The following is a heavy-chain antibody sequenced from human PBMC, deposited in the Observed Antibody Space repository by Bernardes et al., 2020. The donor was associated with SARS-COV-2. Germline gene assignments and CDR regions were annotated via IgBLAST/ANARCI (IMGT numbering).Heavy chain of an antibody. Sequence: SLRLSCAASGFTFSSYAMSWVRQAPGKGLEWVSAISGSGGSTYYADSVKGRFTISRDNSKNTLYLQMNSLRAEDTAVYYCAKDRGYCSSTSCYGGGFDPWGQGTLVTVSS. CDR2: ISGSGGST. V-gene: IGHV3-23*01. CDR1: GFTFSSYA. CDR3: AKDRGYCSSTSCYGGGFDP. J-gene: IGHJ5*02. D-gene: IGHD2-2*01.